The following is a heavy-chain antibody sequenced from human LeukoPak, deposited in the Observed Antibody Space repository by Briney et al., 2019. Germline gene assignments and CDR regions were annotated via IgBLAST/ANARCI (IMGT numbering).Heavy chain of an antibody. CDR1: GGSFSGYY. Sequence: SGTLSLTCAVYGGSFSGYYWSWIRQPAGKGLEWIGRIYTSGSTNYNPSLKSRVTMSVDTSKNQFSLKLSSVTAADTAVYYCARTRVAAAGIVNWFDPWGQGTLVTVSS. CDR3: ARTRVAAAGIVNWFDP. V-gene: IGHV4-59*10. D-gene: IGHD6-13*01. CDR2: IYTSGST. J-gene: IGHJ5*02.